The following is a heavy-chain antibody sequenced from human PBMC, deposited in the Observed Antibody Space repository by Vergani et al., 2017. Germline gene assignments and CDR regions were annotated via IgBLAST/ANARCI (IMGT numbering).Heavy chain of an antibody. D-gene: IGHD2-2*01. J-gene: IGHJ6*03. V-gene: IGHV3-9*01. CDR1: GFTFDDYA. CDR3: AKGTIQRVCSSTSCPNLEYYYYYYMDV. Sequence: EVQLVESGGGLVQPGRSLRLSCAASGFTFDDYAMHWVRQAPGKGLEWVSGISWNSGSIGYADSVKGRFTISRDNAKNSLYLQMNSLRAEDTALYYCAKGTIQRVCSSTSCPNLEYYYYYYMDVWGKGTTVTVSS. CDR2: ISWNSGSI.